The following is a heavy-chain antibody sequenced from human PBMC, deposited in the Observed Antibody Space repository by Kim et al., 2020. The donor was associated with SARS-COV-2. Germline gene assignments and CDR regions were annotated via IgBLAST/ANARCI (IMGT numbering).Heavy chain of an antibody. V-gene: IGHV1-18*01. J-gene: IGHJ5*02. Sequence: ASVKVSCKASGYNFTNYGFDWVRQAPGQGLEWMGWISAYNGDTNYAQNLQGRVTMTTDTSTSTTYMELRSLRSDDTAVYYCVRDDSTTEGSWFDPWGPGT. CDR1: GYNFTNYG. D-gene: IGHD1-1*01. CDR2: ISAYNGDT. CDR3: VRDDSTTEGSWFDP.